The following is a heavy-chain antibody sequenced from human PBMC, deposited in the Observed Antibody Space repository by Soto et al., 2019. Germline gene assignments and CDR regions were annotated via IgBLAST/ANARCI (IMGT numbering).Heavy chain of an antibody. CDR1: GFTFSTYA. CDR2: ISGSGGST. J-gene: IGHJ4*02. Sequence: GGSLRLSCVASGFTFSTYAMNWVRQAPGKGLEWVSGISGSGGSTYYADSVKGRFTVSRDNSKNTLYLQMNSLSAEDTAVYYCVTHSRNYWGQGTLVTVSS. CDR3: VTHSRNY. V-gene: IGHV3-23*01.